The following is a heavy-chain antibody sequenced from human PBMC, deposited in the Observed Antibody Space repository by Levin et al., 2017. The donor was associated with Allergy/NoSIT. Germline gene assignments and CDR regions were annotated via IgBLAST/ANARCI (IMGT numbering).Heavy chain of an antibody. CDR3: ARDTPFRYGGKNWFDP. D-gene: IGHD4-23*01. V-gene: IGHV1-69*06. CDR1: GGTFSSYA. Sequence: SVKVSCKASGGTFSSYAISWVRQAPGQGLEWMGGIIPIFGTANYAQKFQGRVTITADKSTSTAYMELSSLRSEDTAVYYCARDTPFRYGGKNWFDPWGQGTLVTVSS. J-gene: IGHJ5*02. CDR2: IIPIFGTA.